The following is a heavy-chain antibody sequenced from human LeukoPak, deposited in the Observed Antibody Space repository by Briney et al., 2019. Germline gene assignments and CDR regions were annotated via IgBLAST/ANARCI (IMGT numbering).Heavy chain of an antibody. CDR3: ARPITGAGTDLGY. CDR1: GYTFTSFF. V-gene: IGHV5-51*01. D-gene: IGHD6-13*01. J-gene: IGHJ4*02. Sequence: GESLKISCKASGYTFTSFFIGWVRQMPGQGLEWMGIIYTGDSDTRYSPSFQGQVTISVDKSISTAYQQWRSLKASDTAIYYCARPITGAGTDLGYWGQGTLVTVSS. CDR2: IYTGDSDT.